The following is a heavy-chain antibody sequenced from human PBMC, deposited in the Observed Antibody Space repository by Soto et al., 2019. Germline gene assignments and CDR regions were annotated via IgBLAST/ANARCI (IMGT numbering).Heavy chain of an antibody. D-gene: IGHD3-3*01. V-gene: IGHV3-30-3*01. Sequence: VQLVESGGGVVQPGRSLRLSCAASGFTFSSYAMHWVRQAPGKGLEWVAVISYDGSNKYYADSVKGRFTISRDNSKNTLYLQMNSLRAEDTAVYYCARDNGITIFGVDTYGMDVWGQGTTVTVSS. CDR1: GFTFSSYA. CDR2: ISYDGSNK. CDR3: ARDNGITIFGVDTYGMDV. J-gene: IGHJ6*02.